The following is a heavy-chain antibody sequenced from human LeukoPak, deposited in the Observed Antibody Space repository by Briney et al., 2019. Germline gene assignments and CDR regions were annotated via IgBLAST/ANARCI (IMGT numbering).Heavy chain of an antibody. D-gene: IGHD3-22*01. Sequence: GGSLRLSCAASGFTFSSYAMSWVRQAPGKGLERVAVIWYDGSNKYYADSVKGRFTISRDNSKNTLYLQMNSLRAEDTAVYYCARGGRYYDSSGYYTYYFDYWGQGTLVTVSS. J-gene: IGHJ4*02. CDR1: GFTFSSYA. V-gene: IGHV3-33*08. CDR3: ARGGRYYDSSGYYTYYFDY. CDR2: IWYDGSNK.